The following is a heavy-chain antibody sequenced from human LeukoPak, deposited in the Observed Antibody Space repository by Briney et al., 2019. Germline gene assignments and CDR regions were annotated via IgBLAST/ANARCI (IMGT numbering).Heavy chain of an antibody. D-gene: IGHD4/OR15-4a*01. CDR3: AKAGLVRGGALDS. V-gene: IGHV3-23*01. CDR1: GFTFSTYA. J-gene: IGHJ4*02. CDR2: ITGSGDGT. Sequence: PGGSLRLSCAASGFTFSTYAMTWVRQAPGKGLEWVSSITGSGDGTSAADSVKGRFTISRDNSKNTLYLQMNSLRVGDTAVYYCAKAGLVRGGALDSWGQGTLVTVSS.